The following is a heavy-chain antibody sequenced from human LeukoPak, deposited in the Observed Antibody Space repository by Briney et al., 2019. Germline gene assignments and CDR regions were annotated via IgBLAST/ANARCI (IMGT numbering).Heavy chain of an antibody. CDR2: IYYSGST. V-gene: IGHV4-59*12. J-gene: IGHJ4*02. CDR3: AREEFGSGSYLDY. D-gene: IGHD1-26*01. Sequence: PSETLSLTCTVSGGSISSYYWSWIRQPPGKGLEWIGYIYYSGSTNYNPSLKSRVTISVDTSKNQFSLKLSSVTAADTAVYYCAREEFGSGSYLDYWGQGTLVTVSS. CDR1: GGSISSYY.